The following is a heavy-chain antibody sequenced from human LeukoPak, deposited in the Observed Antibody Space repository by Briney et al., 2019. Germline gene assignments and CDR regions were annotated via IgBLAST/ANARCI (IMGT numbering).Heavy chain of an antibody. V-gene: IGHV4-59*08. D-gene: IGHD5-24*01. CDR1: SDSISSYY. CDR3: ARHGGGYSFDY. CDR2: IYNSGST. Sequence: TSETLSLTCTVSSDSISSYYWSWIRQPPGKALEWIGFIYNSGSTNYNPSLKSRVTISVDTSKNQFSLNLNSVIAADTAVYYCARHGGGYSFDYWGQGTLVTVSS. J-gene: IGHJ4*02.